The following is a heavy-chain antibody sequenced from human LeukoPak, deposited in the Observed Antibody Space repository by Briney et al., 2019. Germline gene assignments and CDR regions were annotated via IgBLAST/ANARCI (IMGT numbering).Heavy chain of an antibody. J-gene: IGHJ4*02. CDR2: ISASGGST. V-gene: IGHV3-23*01. CDR3: ANDIQGAN. Sequence: PGGSLRLSCAASGFTFSFAAMTWVRQGPGKGLEWVSLISASGGSTYYADSVKGRFTISRDNSKNTVYLQMNSLRAEDTALYYCANDIQGANWGQGTLVTVSS. D-gene: IGHD5-18*01. CDR1: GFTFSFAA.